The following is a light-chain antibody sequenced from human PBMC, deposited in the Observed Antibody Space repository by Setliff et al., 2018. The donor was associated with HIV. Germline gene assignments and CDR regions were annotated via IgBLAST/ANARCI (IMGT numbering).Light chain of an antibody. V-gene: IGLV2-23*01. Sequence: QSALTQPASVSGSPGQSITISCTGTSSDVGRYNLVSWYQQHPGKAPELMIYPATKRPSGVSNRFSGSKSGNTASLTISGLQAEDEADYYCCSNTGSNTYVFGTGTKSPS. CDR1: SSDVGRYNL. J-gene: IGLJ1*01. CDR3: CSNTGSNTYV. CDR2: PAT.